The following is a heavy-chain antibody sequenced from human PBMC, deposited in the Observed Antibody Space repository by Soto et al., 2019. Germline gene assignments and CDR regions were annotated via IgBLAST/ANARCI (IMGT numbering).Heavy chain of an antibody. CDR3: ARHRKNRYIAARWRPPKYYYSMDV. D-gene: IGHD6-6*01. Sequence: PGESLKISCKASGYSFSNYWIGWVRQMPGKGLEWMAIINPGDSESRYSPSFQGQVTISADKSISTAYLQWNSLKASDTAMYYCARHRKNRYIAARWRPPKYYYSMDVWGQGITVTVSS. V-gene: IGHV5-51*01. J-gene: IGHJ6*02. CDR2: INPGDSES. CDR1: GYSFSNYW.